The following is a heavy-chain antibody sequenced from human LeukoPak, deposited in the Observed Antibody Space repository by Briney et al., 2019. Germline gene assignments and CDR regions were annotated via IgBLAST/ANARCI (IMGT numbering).Heavy chain of an antibody. D-gene: IGHD6-19*01. CDR1: GLTFSSHA. CDR3: ATNAGQWLVPFDY. CDR2: ISGSGGST. V-gene: IGHV3-23*01. Sequence: HSGGSLRLSCAASGLTFSSHAVTWVRQAPGKGLEWVSAISGSGGSTYYADSVKGRFTISRDNSKNSLYLQMNSLRAEDTAVYYCATNAGQWLVPFDYWGQGSLVTVSS. J-gene: IGHJ4*02.